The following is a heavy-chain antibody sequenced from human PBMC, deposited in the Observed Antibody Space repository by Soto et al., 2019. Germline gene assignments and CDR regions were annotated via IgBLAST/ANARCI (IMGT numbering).Heavy chain of an antibody. CDR3: AREDDCSGGSCYAY. CDR2: INAGNGNT. CDR1: GYTFTSYA. J-gene: IGHJ4*02. Sequence: ASVKVSCKASGYTFTSYAMHWVRQAPGQRLEWMGWINAGNGNTKYSQKFQGRVTITRDTSASTAYMELSSLRSEDTAVYYCAREDDCSGGSCYAYWGQGTLVTVSS. D-gene: IGHD2-15*01. V-gene: IGHV1-3*01.